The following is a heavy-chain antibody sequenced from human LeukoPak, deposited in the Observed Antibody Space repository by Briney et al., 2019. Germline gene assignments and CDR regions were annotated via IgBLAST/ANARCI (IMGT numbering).Heavy chain of an antibody. D-gene: IGHD2-15*01. CDR2: IDPHSGDT. CDR3: ARVRGGYCTGDRCYGDFFFDN. J-gene: IGHJ4*02. Sequence: GASVKVSCKTSGYNFIGYFIHWVRQAPGQGLEWMGWIDPHSGDTAYANKFQGRVTLTRDTTTTTVYMESNSLRSDDTAVYFCARVRGGYCTGDRCYGDFFFDNWGQGTLVTVTS. V-gene: IGHV1-2*02. CDR1: GYNFIGYF.